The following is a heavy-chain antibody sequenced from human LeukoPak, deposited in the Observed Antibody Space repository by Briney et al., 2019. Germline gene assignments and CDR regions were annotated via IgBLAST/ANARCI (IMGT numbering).Heavy chain of an antibody. D-gene: IGHD2-21*02. CDR1: GFTFSHYW. J-gene: IGHJ4*02. V-gene: IGHV3-74*01. CDR3: ARDGDAPMTDFDY. Sequence: GGSLRLSCAASGFTFSHYWMSWVRQDPGKGLAWVSCIKTDGSITAYAGSVKGRFTISRDNAKNTLYLQMNSLRADDTAVYYCARDGDAPMTDFDYWGQGTLVTVSS. CDR2: IKTDGSIT.